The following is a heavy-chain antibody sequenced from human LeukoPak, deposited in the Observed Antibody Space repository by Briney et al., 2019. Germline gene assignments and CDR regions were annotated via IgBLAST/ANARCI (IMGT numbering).Heavy chain of an antibody. J-gene: IGHJ3*02. CDR1: GGSINSGSYF. Sequence: SETLSLTCTVSGGSINSGSYFWSWIRQPAGKGLEWIGRIHTSGSTNYNPSLKSRVTISVDTSKNQFSLKLSSVTAADTAVYYCAREVRPAFDIWGQGTMVTVSS. D-gene: IGHD3-10*01. CDR2: IHTSGST. V-gene: IGHV4-61*02. CDR3: AREVRPAFDI.